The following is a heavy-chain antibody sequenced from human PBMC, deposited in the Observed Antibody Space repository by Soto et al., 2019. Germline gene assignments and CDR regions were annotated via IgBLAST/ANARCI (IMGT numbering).Heavy chain of an antibody. J-gene: IGHJ6*03. CDR3: ARDSKTNELWFGEDPSYYYYMDV. CDR1: GYTFTSYG. D-gene: IGHD3-10*01. V-gene: IGHV1-18*01. CDR2: ISAYNGNT. Sequence: QVQLVQSGAEVKKPGASVKVSCKASGYTFTSYGISWVRQAPGQGLEWMGWISAYNGNTNYAQKLQGRVTMTTDTSTSTAYMELRSLRSDDTAVYYCARDSKTNELWFGEDPSYYYYMDVWGKGTTVTVSS.